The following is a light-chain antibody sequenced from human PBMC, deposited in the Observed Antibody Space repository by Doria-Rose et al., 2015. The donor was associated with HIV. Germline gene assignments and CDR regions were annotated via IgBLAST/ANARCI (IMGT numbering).Light chain of an antibody. V-gene: IGKV3-20*01. Sequence: TQSPGTLSLSPGERATLSCRASQSFSSTYLAWYQQMPGQAPSLLIYDGSTRATGIPDRFSASGSGTDFTLTINRLEPEDFALYYRHQYGTSWTFGQGTKVEI. J-gene: IGKJ1*01. CDR1: QSFSSTY. CDR2: DGS. CDR3: HQYGTSWT.